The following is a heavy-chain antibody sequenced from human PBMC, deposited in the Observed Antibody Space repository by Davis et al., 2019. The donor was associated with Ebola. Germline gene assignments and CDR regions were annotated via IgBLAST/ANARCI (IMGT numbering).Heavy chain of an antibody. Sequence: HSQTLSLSCAISGDSVSSGGWNWIRPSPSRGLEWLGRTYYTSKWYKNYAASVKSRATINADTSKNQFSLQLNSVTPEDTAVYYCARGWLRSKFDYWGQGTLVTVSS. CDR2: TYYTSKWYK. CDR1: GDSVSSGG. V-gene: IGHV6-1*01. D-gene: IGHD5-12*01. J-gene: IGHJ4*01. CDR3: ARGWLRSKFDY.